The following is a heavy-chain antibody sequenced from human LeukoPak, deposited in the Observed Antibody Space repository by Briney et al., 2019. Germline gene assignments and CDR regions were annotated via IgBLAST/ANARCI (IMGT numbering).Heavy chain of an antibody. V-gene: IGHV4-39*07. CDR1: GGSISSSSYY. J-gene: IGHJ4*02. D-gene: IGHD1-7*01. Sequence: SETLSLTCTVSGGSISSSSYYWGWIRQPPGKGLEWIGSIYYSGSTYYNPSLKSRVTISVDTSQNQFSLKLSSVTAADAAVYYCARDEKTGSTGFIDYWGQGTLVTVSS. CDR3: ARDEKTGSTGFIDY. CDR2: IYYSGST.